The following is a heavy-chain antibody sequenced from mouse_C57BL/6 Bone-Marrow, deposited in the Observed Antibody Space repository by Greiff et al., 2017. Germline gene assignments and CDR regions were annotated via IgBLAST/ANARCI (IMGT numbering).Heavy chain of an antibody. CDR1: GYTFTNYW. V-gene: IGHV1-63*01. Sequence: VQLQQSGAELVRPGTSVKMSCKASGYTFTNYWIGWAKQRPGHGLEWSGDSYPGGGYPNYNEKFKGKATLTADKSSSTAYMQFSSLTSEDSAIYYFARLTGTGYYFDYWGQGTTLTVSS. CDR2: SYPGGGYP. J-gene: IGHJ2*01. CDR3: ARLTGTGYYFDY. D-gene: IGHD4-1*01.